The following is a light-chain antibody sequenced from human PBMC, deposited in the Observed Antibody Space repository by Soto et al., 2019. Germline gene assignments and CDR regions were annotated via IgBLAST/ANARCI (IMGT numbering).Light chain of an antibody. CDR3: AAWDDSLSGWV. Sequence: QSVLTQPPSASGTPGQRVTISCSGSSSNIGSNFVYWYQQLPGTAPKLLIYRNNQRPSGVPDPFSGSKSGTSASLAISGLRSEDEADYYCAAWDDSLSGWVFGGGTKPTVL. CDR1: SSNIGSNF. CDR2: RNN. V-gene: IGLV1-47*01. J-gene: IGLJ3*02.